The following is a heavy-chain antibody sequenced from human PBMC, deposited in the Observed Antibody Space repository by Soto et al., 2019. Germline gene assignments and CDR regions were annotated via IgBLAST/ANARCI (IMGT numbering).Heavy chain of an antibody. CDR2: ISAYDGKT. CDR3: ARDPHEYWTSYWFDP. Sequence: ASVQVPCKASGYNFNIYGINWVRQAPGQGLELMGWISAYDGKTTYAEKFQGRVTMTTDASTSTAYMELRSLRSDDTAVYYCARDPHEYWTSYWFDPWGQGTLVTVSS. J-gene: IGHJ5*02. V-gene: IGHV1-18*01. CDR1: GYNFNIYG. D-gene: IGHD3-3*01.